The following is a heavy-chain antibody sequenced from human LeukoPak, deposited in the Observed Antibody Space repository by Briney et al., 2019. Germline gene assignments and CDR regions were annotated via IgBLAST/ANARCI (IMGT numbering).Heavy chain of an antibody. D-gene: IGHD3-22*01. CDR1: GGSISSSSYY. CDR2: IYYSGST. Sequence: PSETLSLTCTVSGGSISSSSYYWGWIRQPPGKGLEWIGSIYYSGSTYYNPSLKSRVTISVDTSKNQFSLKLSSVTAADTAVYYCATRSLTMIVVVITEDYFDYWGQGTLVTVSS. V-gene: IGHV4-39*01. CDR3: ATRSLTMIVVVITEDYFDY. J-gene: IGHJ4*02.